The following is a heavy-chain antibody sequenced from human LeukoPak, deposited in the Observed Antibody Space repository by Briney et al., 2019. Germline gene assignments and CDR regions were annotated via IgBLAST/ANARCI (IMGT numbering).Heavy chain of an antibody. CDR3: ARDVEQLVFDY. CDR2: IYYSGST. D-gene: IGHD6-6*01. Sequence: SSETLSLTCTVSGGSISSYYWSWIRQPPGKGLEWIGYIYYSGSTNYNPCLKSRVTISVDTSKNQFSLKLSSVTAADTAVYYCARDVEQLVFDYWGQGTLVTVSS. V-gene: IGHV4-59*01. J-gene: IGHJ4*02. CDR1: GGSISSYY.